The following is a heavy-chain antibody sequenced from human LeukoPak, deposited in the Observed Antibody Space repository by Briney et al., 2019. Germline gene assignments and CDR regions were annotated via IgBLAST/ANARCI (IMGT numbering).Heavy chain of an antibody. J-gene: IGHJ4*02. CDR3: ARDKIVGATNFDY. V-gene: IGHV3-33*05. Sequence: SGGSLRLSCAASGFTFSSYPMHWVRQAPGKGLEWVAVISYDGSDKHYADPVKGRFTISRDNAKNSLYLQMNSLRAEDTAVYYCARDKIVGATNFDYWGQGTLVTVSS. D-gene: IGHD1-26*01. CDR2: ISYDGSDK. CDR1: GFTFSSYP.